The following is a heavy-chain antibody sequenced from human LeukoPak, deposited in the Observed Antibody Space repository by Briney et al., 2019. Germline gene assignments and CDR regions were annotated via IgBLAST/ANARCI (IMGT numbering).Heavy chain of an antibody. D-gene: IGHD1-26*01. CDR1: GASITSYY. J-gene: IGHJ4*02. Sequence: SETLSLTCTVSGASITSYYWSWIRPPPGKGLEWIGYIYYSGSTTYKPSLKSRVTISVDTSKNQFSLKLSSVTAADTAVYYCARLSIVGATNFDYWGQGTLVTVSS. CDR2: IYYSGST. CDR3: ARLSIVGATNFDY. V-gene: IGHV4-59*08.